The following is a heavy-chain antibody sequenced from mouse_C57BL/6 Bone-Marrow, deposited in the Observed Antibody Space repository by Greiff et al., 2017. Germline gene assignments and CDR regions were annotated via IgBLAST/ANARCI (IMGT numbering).Heavy chain of an antibody. V-gene: IGHV1-64*01. CDR2: IHPNSGST. D-gene: IGHD2-2*01. CDR1: GYTFTSYW. Sequence: QIQLQQPGAELVKPGASVKLSCKASGYTFTSYWMHWVKQRPGQGLEWIGMIHPNSGSTHYNEKFKSKATLTVDKSSSTAYMQLSSLTSEDSAVYYCAREGGLLWLRRGYAMDYWGQGTSVTVSS. CDR3: AREGGLLWLRRGYAMDY. J-gene: IGHJ4*01.